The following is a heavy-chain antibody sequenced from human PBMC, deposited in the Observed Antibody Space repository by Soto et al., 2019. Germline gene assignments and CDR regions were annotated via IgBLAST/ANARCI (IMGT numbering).Heavy chain of an antibody. Sequence: QVQLQQWGAGLLKPSETLSLTCAVYGGSFSGYYWSWIRQPPGKGLEWIGEINHSGSTNYNPSLKSRGTIXXDXSXXHFSLKLSSVTAADTAVYYCARARRYGSGSYYTDYWGQGTLVTVSS. CDR2: INHSGST. CDR3: ARARRYGSGSYYTDY. J-gene: IGHJ4*02. V-gene: IGHV4-34*01. CDR1: GGSFSGYY. D-gene: IGHD3-10*01.